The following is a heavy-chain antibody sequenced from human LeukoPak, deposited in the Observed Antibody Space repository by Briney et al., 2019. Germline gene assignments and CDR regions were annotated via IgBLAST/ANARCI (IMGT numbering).Heavy chain of an antibody. CDR2: ISYDGSNK. CDR3: AKGSRGFDY. D-gene: IGHD3-10*01. Sequence: LTGRSLRLSCAASGFTFSSYGMHWVRQAPGKGLEWVAVISYDGSNKYYADSVKGRFTISRDNSKNTLYPQMNSLRAEDTAVYYCAKGSRGFDYWGQGTLVTVSS. CDR1: GFTFSSYG. V-gene: IGHV3-30*18. J-gene: IGHJ4*02.